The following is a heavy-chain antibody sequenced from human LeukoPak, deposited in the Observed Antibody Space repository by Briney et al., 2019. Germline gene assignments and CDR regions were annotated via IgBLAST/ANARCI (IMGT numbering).Heavy chain of an antibody. CDR2: ISYDGSNK. D-gene: IGHD6-19*01. J-gene: IGHJ3*02. CDR3: AKARIAVAGRGTGAFDI. Sequence: SCKASGYTFTGYYMHWVRQAPGKGLEWVAVISYDGSNKYYADSVKGRFTISRDNSKNTLYLQMNSLRAEDTAVYYCAKARIAVAGRGTGAFDIWGQGTMVTVSS. V-gene: IGHV3-30*18. CDR1: GYTFTGYY.